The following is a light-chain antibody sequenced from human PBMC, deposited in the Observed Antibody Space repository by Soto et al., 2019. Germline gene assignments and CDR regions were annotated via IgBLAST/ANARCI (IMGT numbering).Light chain of an antibody. CDR1: SSDVGGYNY. CDR2: DVN. Sequence: QSVLTQPASVSGSPGQSITISCIGTSSDVGGYNYVSWYQHHPGKVPKLMIYDVNNRPSGVSNRFSGSKSGNTASLTISGLQAEDVADYYCSSYTTSTSLVVFGGGTKLTVL. J-gene: IGLJ2*01. CDR3: SSYTTSTSLVV. V-gene: IGLV2-14*03.